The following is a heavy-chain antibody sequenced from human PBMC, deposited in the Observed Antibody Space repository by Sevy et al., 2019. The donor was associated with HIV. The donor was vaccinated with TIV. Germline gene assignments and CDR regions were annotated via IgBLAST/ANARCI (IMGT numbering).Heavy chain of an antibody. D-gene: IGHD2-2*01. Sequence: GGSLRLSCAASGFTFSSYGMHWVRQAPGKGLEWVAVISYDGSNKYYADSVKGRFTISRDNSKNTLYLQMNSLRAEDTAVYYCAKDDIVEVPAASPAPDYWGQGTLVTVSS. CDR3: AKDDIVEVPAASPAPDY. CDR2: ISYDGSNK. V-gene: IGHV3-30*18. CDR1: GFTFSSYG. J-gene: IGHJ4*02.